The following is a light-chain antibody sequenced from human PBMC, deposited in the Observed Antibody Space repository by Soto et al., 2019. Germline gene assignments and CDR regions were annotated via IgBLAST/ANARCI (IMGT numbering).Light chain of an antibody. CDR1: QSVTTY. V-gene: IGKV3-15*01. Sequence: EIVMTQSPATLSVSLGDRATLSCRASQSVTTYLAWYQQKPGQAPRLLIYGASTRATGNPARFSGRGYETDFTATISSLQSEDFAFFYVQQYNSWPPSYPFGQGTKVESK. CDR3: QQYNSWPPSYP. CDR2: GAS. J-gene: IGKJ2*01.